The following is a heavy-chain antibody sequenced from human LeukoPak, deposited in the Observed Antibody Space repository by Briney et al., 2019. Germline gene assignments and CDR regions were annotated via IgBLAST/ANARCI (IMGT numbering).Heavy chain of an antibody. CDR3: ASRYSSSPVTPNWFDP. Sequence: GASVKVSCTASGGTFSSYAISWVRQAPGQGLEWMGGIIPIFGAANYAQKFQGRVTITADESTSTAYMELSSLRSEDTAVYYCASRYSSSPVTPNWFDPWGQGTLVTVSS. V-gene: IGHV1-69*13. D-gene: IGHD6-6*01. CDR1: GGTFSSYA. J-gene: IGHJ5*02. CDR2: IIPIFGAA.